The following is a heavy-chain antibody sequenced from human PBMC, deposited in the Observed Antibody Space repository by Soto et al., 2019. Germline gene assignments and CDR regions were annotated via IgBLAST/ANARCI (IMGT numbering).Heavy chain of an antibody. CDR1: GDTFKNCV. Sequence: QVQVVQSGVEVRRPGSSVKVSCKASGDTFKNCVISWVRQAPGQGLEWMGGIIPLFGTTAFAQRFQGRLTITTDESATTAYMELSRLRSEDTATYYCAAELGFGKLSVVWGQGPRVIVSS. CDR3: AAELGFGKLSVV. V-gene: IGHV1-69*01. CDR2: IIPLFGTT. J-gene: IGHJ6*02. D-gene: IGHD3-10*01.